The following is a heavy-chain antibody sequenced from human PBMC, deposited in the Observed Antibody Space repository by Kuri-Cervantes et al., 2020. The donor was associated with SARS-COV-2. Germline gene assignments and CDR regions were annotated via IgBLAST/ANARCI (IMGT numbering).Heavy chain of an antibody. Sequence: GESLKISCAASGFTFSGHWIHWVRQAPGKGLVWVSRIYPDGSYTNNADSVKGRFTLSRDNVKISLSLQMNSLSVEDTGVYYCARRNIVAHYYYFDYWGQGTRVTVSS. J-gene: IGHJ4*02. D-gene: IGHD5-12*01. CDR2: IYPDGSYT. V-gene: IGHV3-74*01. CDR3: ARRNIVAHYYYFDY. CDR1: GFTFSGHW.